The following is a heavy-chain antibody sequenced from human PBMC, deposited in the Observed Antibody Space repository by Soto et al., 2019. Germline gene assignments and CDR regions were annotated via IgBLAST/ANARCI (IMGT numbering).Heavy chain of an antibody. J-gene: IGHJ4*02. CDR1: GGLFSSYA. D-gene: IGHD3-22*01. V-gene: IGHV1-69*01. CDR2: IIPVLDTK. CDR3: ARGGSGYVWFNEF. Sequence: QEQLVQSGAEVKKSGSSVKVSCKASGGLFSSYAISWVRQAPGQGLEWMGGIIPVLDTKYYAQRFQGRVTITADESTNTAYMELSSLRSEDTAVYYCARGGSGYVWFNEFWGQGTLVTVSS.